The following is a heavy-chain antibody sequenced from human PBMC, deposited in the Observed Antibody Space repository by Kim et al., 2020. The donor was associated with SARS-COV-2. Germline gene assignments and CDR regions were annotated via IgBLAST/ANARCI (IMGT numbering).Heavy chain of an antibody. CDR2: ISYDGSNK. J-gene: IGHJ6*02. CDR3: AKDRLVDTAMGYYYYGMDV. D-gene: IGHD5-18*01. V-gene: IGHV3-30*18. Sequence: GGSLRLSCAASGFTFSSYGMHWVRQAPGKGLEWVAVISYDGSNKYYADSVKGRFTISRDNSKNTLYLQMNSLRAEDTAVYYCAKDRLVDTAMGYYYYGMDVWGQGTTVTVSS. CDR1: GFTFSSYG.